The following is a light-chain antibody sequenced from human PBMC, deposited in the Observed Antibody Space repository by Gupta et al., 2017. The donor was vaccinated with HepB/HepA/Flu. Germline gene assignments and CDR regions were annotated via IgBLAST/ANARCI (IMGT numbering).Light chain of an antibody. Sequence: DIKMIQSPSSLSASVGDRVTITCRASQSISSYLNWYQQKPGKAPKLLIYAASSLQSGVPSRFSGSGSGTDFTLTISSLQPEDFATYYCQQSYSTPPTFGQGTKVEIK. CDR2: AAS. V-gene: IGKV1-39*01. CDR3: QQSYSTPPT. J-gene: IGKJ1*01. CDR1: QSISSY.